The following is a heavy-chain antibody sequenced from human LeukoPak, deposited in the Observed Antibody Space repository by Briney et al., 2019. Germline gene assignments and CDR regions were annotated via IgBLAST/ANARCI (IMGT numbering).Heavy chain of an antibody. D-gene: IGHD2-8*01. Sequence: SETLSLTCTVSGYSISSGYYWGWIRQSPGKGLEWIATIYRSGSTYYNPSLKSRVTISIDTSKNQFSLKLSSVTAADTAVYYCARVGELMVYAPHGPDDAFDIWGQGTMVTVSS. CDR1: GYSISSGYY. V-gene: IGHV4-38-2*02. J-gene: IGHJ3*02. CDR3: ARVGELMVYAPHGPDDAFDI. CDR2: IYRSGST.